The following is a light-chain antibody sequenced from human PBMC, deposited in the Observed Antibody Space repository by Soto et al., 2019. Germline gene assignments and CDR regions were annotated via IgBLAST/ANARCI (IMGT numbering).Light chain of an antibody. Sequence: QPVLTQPPSVSGAPGQRVTISCTGSSSNIGAGYDVQWYRQLPGTAPKLLIYGNNNRPSGVPDRFSVSKSATSASLAITGLQAEDEADYYCQSYDYRLSGSIVFGGGTKLTVL. J-gene: IGLJ2*01. CDR1: SSNIGAGYD. V-gene: IGLV1-40*01. CDR3: QSYDYRLSGSIV. CDR2: GNN.